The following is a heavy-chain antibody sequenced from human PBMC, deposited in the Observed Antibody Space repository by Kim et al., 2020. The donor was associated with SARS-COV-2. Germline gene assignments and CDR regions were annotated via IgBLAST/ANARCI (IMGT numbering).Heavy chain of an antibody. D-gene: IGHD6-19*01. Sequence: ASVKVSCKVSGYTLTELSMHWVRQAPGKGLEWMGGFDPEDGETIYAQKFQGRVTMTEDTSTDTAYMELSSLRSEDTAVYYCATEQWQKNWFDPWGQGTLVTVSS. V-gene: IGHV1-24*01. CDR1: GYTLTELS. CDR2: FDPEDGET. J-gene: IGHJ5*02. CDR3: ATEQWQKNWFDP.